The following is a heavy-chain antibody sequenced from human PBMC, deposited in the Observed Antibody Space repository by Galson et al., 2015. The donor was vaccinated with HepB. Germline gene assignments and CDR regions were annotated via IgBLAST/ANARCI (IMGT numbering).Heavy chain of an antibody. CDR1: GFTFSGAA. V-gene: IGHV3-73*01. CDR2: IRTKANSYAT. D-gene: IGHD4-23*01. J-gene: IGHJ4*02. Sequence: SLRLSCAASGFTFSGAAMHWVRQASGKGLEWVGRIRTKANSYATVYAASVKGRFTISRDDSKNTAYLQMNSLKTEDTAVYYCTRQGSGGQFFDYWGQGALVTVSS. CDR3: TRQGSGGQFFDY.